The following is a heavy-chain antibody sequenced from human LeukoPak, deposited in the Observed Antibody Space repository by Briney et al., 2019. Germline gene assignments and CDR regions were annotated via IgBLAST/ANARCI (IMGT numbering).Heavy chain of an antibody. CDR2: IYWDDDK. J-gene: IGHJ3*02. CDR1: GFSLSTSGVG. CDR3: AHRGPGSYLGFAFDI. V-gene: IGHV2-5*02. D-gene: IGHD3-10*01. Sequence: SGPTLVKPTQALTLTCTFSGFSLSTSGVGVGWIRQPPGKALEWLALIYWDDDKRYSPSLKSRLTITKDTSKNQVVLTMTNMDPVDTATYYCAHRGPGSYLGFAFDIWGQGTMVTVSS.